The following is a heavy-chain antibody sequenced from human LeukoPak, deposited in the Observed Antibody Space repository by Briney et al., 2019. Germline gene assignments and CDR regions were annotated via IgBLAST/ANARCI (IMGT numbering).Heavy chain of an antibody. CDR2: IYYSGST. D-gene: IGHD3-10*01. CDR3: ARSTLVRGSGWFDP. CDR1: GGSISSYF. Sequence: SETLSLTCTVSGGSISSYFWSWVRQPPGKGLEWIGYIYYSGSTQYNPSLKSRVTISLDTSKNQFSLKLSSVTAADTAVYYCARSTLVRGSGWFDPWGQGTLVTVSS. V-gene: IGHV4-59*12. J-gene: IGHJ5*02.